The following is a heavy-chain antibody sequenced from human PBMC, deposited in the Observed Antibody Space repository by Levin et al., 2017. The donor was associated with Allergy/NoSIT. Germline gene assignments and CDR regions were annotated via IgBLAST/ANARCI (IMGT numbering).Heavy chain of an antibody. CDR2: MSGSYGST. CDR3: ASYRDGPDIHIAY. J-gene: IGHJ4*02. D-gene: IGHD3-9*01. V-gene: IGHV3-23*01. CDR1: GFIFSSYV. Sequence: PGGSLRLSCAASGFIFSSYVMSWVRQAPGKGLEWVSAMSGSYGSTFYANSVKGRFTISRDNSKNTVYLQMNSLRDEDTAVYYCASYRDGPDIHIAYWGQGTLVTVSS.